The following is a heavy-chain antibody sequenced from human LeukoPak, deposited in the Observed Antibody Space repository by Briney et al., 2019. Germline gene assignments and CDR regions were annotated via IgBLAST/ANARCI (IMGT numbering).Heavy chain of an antibody. CDR1: GYSISSGYY. V-gene: IGHV4-38-2*01. D-gene: IGHD4-17*01. CDR2: IYHSGST. CDR3: ARRGETVTYLDY. J-gene: IGHJ4*02. Sequence: SETLSLTCAVSGYSISSGYYWGWIRQPPGKGLEWIGSIYHSGSTYYNPSLKSRVTISVDTSKKQFSLKLRSVTAADTAVYYCARRGETVTYLDYRGQGTLVTVSS.